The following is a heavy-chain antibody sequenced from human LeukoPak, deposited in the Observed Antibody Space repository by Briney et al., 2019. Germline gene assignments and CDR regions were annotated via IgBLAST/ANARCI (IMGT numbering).Heavy chain of an antibody. CDR2: ISSSGSTI. Sequence: PGGSLRLSCAASGFTFSSYEMNWVRQAPGKGLEWVSHISSSGSTIYYTDSVKGRFTISRDNAKNSLYLQMNSLRAEDTAVYYCARVLHKRNYDSSVYYGYWGQGTLVTVSS. CDR3: ARVLHKRNYDSSVYYGY. V-gene: IGHV3-48*03. D-gene: IGHD3-22*01. CDR1: GFTFSSYE. J-gene: IGHJ4*02.